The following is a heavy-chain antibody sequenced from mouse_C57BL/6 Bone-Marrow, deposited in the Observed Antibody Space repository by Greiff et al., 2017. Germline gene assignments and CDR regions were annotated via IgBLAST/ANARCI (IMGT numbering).Heavy chain of an antibody. CDR3: AREGEYFDV. Sequence: VKLQQPGAELVRPGSSVKLSCKASGYTFTSYWMDWVKQRPGRGLEWIGNIYPSDSETHYNQKFKDKATLTVDKSSSTAYMQLSSLTSEDSAVYYCAREGEYFDVWGTGTTVTVSS. V-gene: IGHV1-61*01. CDR1: GYTFTSYW. CDR2: IYPSDSET. J-gene: IGHJ1*03.